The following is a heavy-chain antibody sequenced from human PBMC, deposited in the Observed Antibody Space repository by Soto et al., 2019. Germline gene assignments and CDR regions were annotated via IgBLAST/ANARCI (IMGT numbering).Heavy chain of an antibody. CDR3: ARRSIKAYSPYYMDV. Sequence: PGESLKISCKGSGYSFTSYWIGWVRQMPGKGLEWMGIIYPGDSDTRYSPSFQGQVTISADKSISTAYLQWSSLKASDTAMYYCARRSIKAYSPYYMDVWGKGTTVTVSS. D-gene: IGHD2-21*01. CDR1: GYSFTSYW. CDR2: IYPGDSDT. V-gene: IGHV5-51*01. J-gene: IGHJ6*03.